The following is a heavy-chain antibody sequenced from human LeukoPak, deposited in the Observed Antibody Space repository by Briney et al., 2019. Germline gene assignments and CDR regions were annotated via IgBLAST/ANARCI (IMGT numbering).Heavy chain of an antibody. D-gene: IGHD4-17*01. CDR1: GGTFSSYA. V-gene: IGHV1-69*01. CDR3: AIWPTVSNHYFDY. Sequence: SVKVSCKASGGTFSSYAISWVRQAPGQGLEWMGGIIPIFGTANYAQKFQGRVTITADEPTSTAYMELSSLRSEDTAVYYCAIWPTVSNHYFDYWGQGTLVTVSS. CDR2: IIPIFGTA. J-gene: IGHJ4*02.